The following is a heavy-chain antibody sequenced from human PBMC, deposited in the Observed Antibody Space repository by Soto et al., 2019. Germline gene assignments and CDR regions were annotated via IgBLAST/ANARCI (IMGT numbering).Heavy chain of an antibody. J-gene: IGHJ6*02. CDR3: ARDLGPGPYYYGMDV. CDR1: GXTFSSYG. CDR2: ISYDGSNK. V-gene: IGHV3-30*03. Sequence: LRLSCAASGXTFSSYGMHWVRQAPGKGLEWVAVISYDGSNKYYADSVKGRFTISRDNSKNTLYLQMNSLRAEDTAVYYCARDLGPGPYYYGMDVWGQGTTVTVSS.